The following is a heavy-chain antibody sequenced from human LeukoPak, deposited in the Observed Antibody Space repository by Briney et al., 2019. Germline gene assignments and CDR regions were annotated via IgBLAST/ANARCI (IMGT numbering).Heavy chain of an antibody. D-gene: IGHD2-21*02. CDR2: INPSGGST. V-gene: IGHV1-46*01. J-gene: IGHJ6*03. CDR1: GYTFTSYY. Sequence: ASVKVSCKASGYTFTSYYIHWVRQAPGQGLQWMGIINPSGGSTSYAQKFQGRVTMTRDMSTSTVYMELSSLRSEDTAVYYCARDYVVGTANYYYYYMDVWGKGTTVTVSS. CDR3: ARDYVVGTANYYYYYMDV.